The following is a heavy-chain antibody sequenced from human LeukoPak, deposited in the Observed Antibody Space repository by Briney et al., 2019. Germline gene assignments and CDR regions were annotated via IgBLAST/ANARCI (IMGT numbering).Heavy chain of an antibody. V-gene: IGHV1-18*01. J-gene: IGHJ6*02. CDR1: GYTFTSYG. CDR3: AREDSQTGYDFWSGYYRSPLYGMDV. CDR2: ISAYNGNT. D-gene: IGHD3-3*01. Sequence: ASVKVSCKASGYTFTSYGISWVRQAPGQGLEWMGWISAYNGNTNYAQKLQGRVTMTTDTSTSTAYMELRSLRSDDTAVYYCAREDSQTGYDFWSGYYRSPLYGMDVWGQGTTVTVSS.